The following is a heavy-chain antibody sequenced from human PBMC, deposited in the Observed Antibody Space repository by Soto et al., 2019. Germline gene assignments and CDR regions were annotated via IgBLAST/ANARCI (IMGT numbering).Heavy chain of an antibody. J-gene: IGHJ4*02. V-gene: IGHV1-18*01. CDR1: GYTFTSYG. D-gene: IGHD5-18*01. CDR3: ASSLLVGYGLEGESD. Sequence: QVQLVQSGAEVKKPGASVKVSSKASGYTFTSYGISWVRQAPGQGLEWMGWISAYNGNTNYAQKLQGRVTMTTDTSTSTAYIELRSLRSDDTAVYYCASSLLVGYGLEGESDWGQGTLVTVSS. CDR2: ISAYNGNT.